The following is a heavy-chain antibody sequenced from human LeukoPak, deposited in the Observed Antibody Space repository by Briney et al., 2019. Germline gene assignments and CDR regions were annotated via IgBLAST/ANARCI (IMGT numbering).Heavy chain of an antibody. D-gene: IGHD2-21*01. J-gene: IGHJ4*02. V-gene: IGHV4-39*01. Sequence: PSETLSLTCTVSGVSISSSSYYWGWIRQPPGKGLEWIGSIYYGGSTYYNPSLKSRVTISVDTSKTQFSLKLTSVTAAETAVYYCARGRSIDYFDFWGQGTLVTVSS. CDR1: GVSISSSSYY. CDR3: ARGRSIDYFDF. CDR2: IYYGGST.